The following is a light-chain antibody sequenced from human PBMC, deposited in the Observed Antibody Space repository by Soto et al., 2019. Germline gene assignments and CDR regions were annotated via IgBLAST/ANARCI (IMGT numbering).Light chain of an antibody. CDR1: QSVNSNY. J-gene: IGKJ3*01. CDR3: QQYGNSGVT. CDR2: GVS. Sequence: EIVLAQSPGTLSLSPGERATRSCRASQSVNSNYLAWHQQKPGQAPRLLIYGVSSRATGIPDRFSGSGSGTDFTLTISRLEPEDFAVYYCQQYGNSGVTFGPGTKVDI. V-gene: IGKV3-20*01.